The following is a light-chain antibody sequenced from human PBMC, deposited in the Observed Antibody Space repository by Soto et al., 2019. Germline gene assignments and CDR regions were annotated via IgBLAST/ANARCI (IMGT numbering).Light chain of an antibody. CDR3: QQRYNWPPIT. CDR1: QSVTNH. V-gene: IGKV3-11*01. CDR2: DAS. J-gene: IGKJ5*01. Sequence: EIVLTQSPATLSLSPGERATLSCRASQSVTNHLAWYQQKPGQTPRLLIYDASNRAAGVPARFSGSGSGADCTLTTSSLEPEDSAVYYCQQRYNWPPITFGQGTRLEIK.